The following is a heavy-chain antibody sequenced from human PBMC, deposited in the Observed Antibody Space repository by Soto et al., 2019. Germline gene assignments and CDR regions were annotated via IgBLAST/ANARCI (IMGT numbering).Heavy chain of an antibody. CDR3: AKSLRVTAICDY. CDR2: ISYDGSNK. V-gene: IGHV3-30*18. Sequence: GGSLRLSCAASGFTFSSYGMHWVRQAPGKGLEWVAVISYDGSNKYYADSVKGRFTISRDNSKNTLYLQMNSLRAEDTAVYYCAKSLRVTAICDYWGQGPLVTVSS. CDR1: GFTFSSYG. D-gene: IGHD2-21*02. J-gene: IGHJ4*02.